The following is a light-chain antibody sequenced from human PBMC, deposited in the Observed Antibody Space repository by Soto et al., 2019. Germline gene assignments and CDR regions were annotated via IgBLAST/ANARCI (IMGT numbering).Light chain of an antibody. CDR2: EVT. V-gene: IGLV2-8*01. CDR1: SSDVGGYNF. CDR3: SSYAVGIKWV. Sequence: QSALTQPPSASGSPGQSVTISCTGTSSDVGGYNFVSWYQQHPGKAPKFMIYEVTKRPSGVPDRFSGSKSGNTASLTVSGLQAEDEADYYGSSYAVGIKWVFGGGTKLTVL. J-gene: IGLJ3*02.